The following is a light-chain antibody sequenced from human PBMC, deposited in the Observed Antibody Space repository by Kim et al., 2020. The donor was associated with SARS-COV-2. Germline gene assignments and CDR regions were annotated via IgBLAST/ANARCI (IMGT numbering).Light chain of an antibody. CDR1: QSVTNSY. V-gene: IGKV3-20*01. Sequence: EIVLTQSPGTLSLSPGDRATLSCRASQSVTNSYLAWYQQKPGQPPSLLIFAASIRAANIPDRFSGSGYGTDFTLTINRLEPEDFAEYYCQQYGSSPQTFGQGTKVDIK. CDR3: QQYGSSPQT. CDR2: AAS. J-gene: IGKJ1*01.